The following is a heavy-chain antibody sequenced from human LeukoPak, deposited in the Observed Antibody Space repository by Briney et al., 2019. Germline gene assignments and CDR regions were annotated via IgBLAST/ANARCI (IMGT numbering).Heavy chain of an antibody. J-gene: IGHJ4*02. CDR3: ARGTGTGWRFDF. CDR2: INVYGVMT. D-gene: IGHD3/OR15-3a*01. V-gene: IGHV3-23*01. Sequence: PGGTLRLSCAASGFSVDSSDMLWVRQAPGKGLQWVSVINVYGVMTIYADSVKGRFTMSRDTSRNMVYLQLNSLRDDDTAVYYCARGTGTGWRFDFWGQGTLVTVSS. CDR1: GFSVDSSD.